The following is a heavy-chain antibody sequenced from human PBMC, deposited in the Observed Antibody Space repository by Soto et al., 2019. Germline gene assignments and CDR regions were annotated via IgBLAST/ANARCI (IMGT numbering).Heavy chain of an antibody. J-gene: IGHJ4*02. CDR3: ARASLDYGDHVFDY. V-gene: IGHV3-21*01. D-gene: IGHD4-17*01. CDR1: GFTFTSYS. CDR2: ISSSSSYI. Sequence: VGSLRLSCSASGFTFTSYSMNWVREAPGKGLEWVSSISSSSSYIYYADSVKGRFTISRDNAKNSLYLQMNSLRAEDTAVYYCARASLDYGDHVFDYWGQGTLVTVSS.